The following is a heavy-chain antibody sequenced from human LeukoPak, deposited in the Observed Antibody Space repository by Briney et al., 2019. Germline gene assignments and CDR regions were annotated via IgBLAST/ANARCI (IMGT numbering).Heavy chain of an antibody. CDR1: GGSISSYY. CDR2: IYYSGST. D-gene: IGHD3-22*01. CDR3: ARSVYYDSSGYYWP. J-gene: IGHJ5*02. V-gene: IGHV4-59*08. Sequence: PSETLSLTCTVSGGSISSYYWSWIRQPPGKGLEWIGYIYYSGSTNYNPSLKSRVTISVDTSKNQFSLKLSSVTAADTAVYYCARSVYYDSSGYYWPWGQGTLVTVSS.